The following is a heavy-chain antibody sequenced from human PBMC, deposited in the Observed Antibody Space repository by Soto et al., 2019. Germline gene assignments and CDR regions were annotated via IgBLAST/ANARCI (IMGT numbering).Heavy chain of an antibody. J-gene: IGHJ4*02. CDR3: AREEELYYDNYYFDY. V-gene: IGHV1-69*08. CDR1: GGTFSSYT. CDR2: IIPILGIA. Sequence: QVQLVQSGAEVKNPGSSVKVSCKASGGTFSSYTISWVRQAPGQGLEWMGRIIPILGIANYAQKFQGRVTITADKSTSTAYMELSSLRSEDTAVYYCAREEELYYDNYYFDYWGQGTLVTVSS. D-gene: IGHD3-22*01.